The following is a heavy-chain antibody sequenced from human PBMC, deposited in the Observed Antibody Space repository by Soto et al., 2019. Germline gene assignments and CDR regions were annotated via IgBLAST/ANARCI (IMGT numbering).Heavy chain of an antibody. Sequence: GSLRLSCAASGFTFSSYAMHWVRQAPGKGLEWVAVISYDGSNKYYADSVKGRFTISRDNSKNTLYLQMNSLRAEDTAVYYCARDHVGDGYNFGYGMDVWGQGTTVTVSS. CDR1: GFTFSSYA. CDR2: ISYDGSNK. D-gene: IGHD5-12*01. CDR3: ARDHVGDGYNFGYGMDV. J-gene: IGHJ6*02. V-gene: IGHV3-30-3*01.